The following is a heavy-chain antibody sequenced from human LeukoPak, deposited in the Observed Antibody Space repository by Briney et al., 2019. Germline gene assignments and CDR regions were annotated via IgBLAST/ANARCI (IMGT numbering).Heavy chain of an antibody. D-gene: IGHD6-13*01. V-gene: IGHV4-4*02. CDR3: ASAIAAAGTWFDY. CDR1: GGSISSSNW. CDR2: IYHSGST. J-gene: IGHJ4*02. Sequence: SETLSLTCAVSGGSISSSNWWSWVRQPPGKGLEWIGEIYHSGSTNYNPSLKSRVTISVDKSKNQFSLKLSSVTAADTAVYYCASAIAAAGTWFDYWGQGTLVTVSS.